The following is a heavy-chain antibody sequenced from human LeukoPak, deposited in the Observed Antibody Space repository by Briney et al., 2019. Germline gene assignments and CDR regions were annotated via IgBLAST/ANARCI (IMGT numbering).Heavy chain of an antibody. Sequence: QTGGSLRLSCAASGFTFSSYSMNWVRQAPGKGLEWVSYISSSSSTIYYADSVKGRFTISRDNAKNSLYLQMNSLRAEDTAVYYCARNENSGWGYFDYWGQGTLVTVSS. D-gene: IGHD5-12*01. J-gene: IGHJ4*02. CDR1: GFTFSSYS. CDR3: ARNENSGWGYFDY. V-gene: IGHV3-48*01. CDR2: ISSSSSTI.